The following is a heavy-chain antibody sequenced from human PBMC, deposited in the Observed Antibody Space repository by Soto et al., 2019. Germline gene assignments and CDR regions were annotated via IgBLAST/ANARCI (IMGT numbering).Heavy chain of an antibody. CDR1: AYSFTSYW. V-gene: IGHV5-10-1*01. D-gene: IGHD1-26*01. Sequence: PGQDRKISCKGSAYSFTSYWISWVRQLPGKGLEWMGRIEPSDSYTNYSPSFQGHVTISADKSISTAYLQWSSLKASDTAMYYCAASDAAVTEPLDCWGRGSLVTVSS. J-gene: IGHJ4*01. CDR2: IEPSDSYT. CDR3: AASDAAVTEPLDC.